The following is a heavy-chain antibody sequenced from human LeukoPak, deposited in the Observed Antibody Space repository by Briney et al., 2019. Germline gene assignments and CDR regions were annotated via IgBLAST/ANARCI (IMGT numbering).Heavy chain of an antibody. D-gene: IGHD1-7*01. V-gene: IGHV1-18*01. J-gene: IGHJ5*02. CDR1: GYTFTSYG. Sequence: ASVKVSCTASGYTFTSYGISWVRQAPGQGLEWMGWISADNGNTKYAQKLQGRVTMTTDTSTSTAYMELRSLRSDDTAVYYCAREGGITGTTNWFDPWGQGTLVTVSS. CDR2: ISADNGNT. CDR3: AREGGITGTTNWFDP.